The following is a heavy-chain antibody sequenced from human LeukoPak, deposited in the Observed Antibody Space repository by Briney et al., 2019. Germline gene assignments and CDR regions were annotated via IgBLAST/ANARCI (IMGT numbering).Heavy chain of an antibody. CDR1: GFTFSSYA. J-gene: IGHJ4*02. CDR3: AEDSKYQLLYGMDY. Sequence: PGGSLRLSCAASGFTFSSYAMSWVRQAPGKGLEWVSAISGSGGSTYYADSVKGRFTISRDNSKNTLYLQMNSLRAEDTAVYYCAEDSKYQLLYGMDYWGQGTLVTVSS. D-gene: IGHD2-2*02. V-gene: IGHV3-23*01. CDR2: ISGSGGST.